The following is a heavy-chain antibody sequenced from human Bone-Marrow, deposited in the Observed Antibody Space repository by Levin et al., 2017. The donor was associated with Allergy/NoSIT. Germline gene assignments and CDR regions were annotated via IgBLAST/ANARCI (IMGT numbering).Heavy chain of an antibody. CDR3: AGNSRYLFDP. CDR2: IKEDGSDK. J-gene: IGHJ5*02. CDR1: GFTFSSYW. D-gene: IGHD4-23*01. V-gene: IGHV3-7*03. Sequence: GGSLRLSCAASGFTFSSYWMSWVRQAPGKGLEWVASIKEDGSDKYYVGSLKGRFTISRDNAKNSLYLQMNSLRAEDSAMYYCAGNSRYLFDPWGQGALVTVSS.